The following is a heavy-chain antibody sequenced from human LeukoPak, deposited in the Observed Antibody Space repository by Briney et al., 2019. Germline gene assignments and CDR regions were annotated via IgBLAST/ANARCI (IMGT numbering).Heavy chain of an antibody. V-gene: IGHV3-48*03. CDR3: AKGSAGELFHYPFDY. CDR2: ISSSGSTI. D-gene: IGHD3-10*01. CDR1: GFTFSSYE. J-gene: IGHJ4*02. Sequence: GGSLRLSCAASGFTFSSYEMNWVRQAPGKGLEWVSYISSSGSTIYYADSVKGRFTISRDNAKNSLYLQMNSLRAEDTAVYYCAKGSAGELFHYPFDYWGQGTLVTVSS.